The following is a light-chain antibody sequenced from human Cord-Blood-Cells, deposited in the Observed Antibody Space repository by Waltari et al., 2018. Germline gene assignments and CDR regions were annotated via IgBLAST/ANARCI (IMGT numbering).Light chain of an antibody. CDR2: KAS. J-gene: IGKJ1*01. CDR3: QQYNSYPWT. CDR1: QSISSW. Sequence: DIQMTQSPSTLSASVGDSVTITCRASQSISSWLAWYQQKPGKAPTFLIYKASSLESGVPSRFSGSGSGTEFTLTISSLQPDDFATYYCQQYNSYPWTFGQGTKVEIK. V-gene: IGKV1-5*03.